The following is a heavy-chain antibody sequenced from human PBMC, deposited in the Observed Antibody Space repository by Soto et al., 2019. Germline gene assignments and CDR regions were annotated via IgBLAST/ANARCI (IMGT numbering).Heavy chain of an antibody. CDR2: IYPGNSDT. D-gene: IGHD6-13*01. CDR3: ARRVGSSWYYFAH. CDR1: GYSFTSYG. J-gene: IGHJ4*02. Sequence: GESLTVSCKGYGYSFTSYGIGWVRQRPGNGQEWLAMIYPGNSDTRYSPSFQRQVTISADKSISTAYLQWSSLKASDTAMYYWARRVGSSWYYFAHWGQGTLVTVS. V-gene: IGHV5-51*01.